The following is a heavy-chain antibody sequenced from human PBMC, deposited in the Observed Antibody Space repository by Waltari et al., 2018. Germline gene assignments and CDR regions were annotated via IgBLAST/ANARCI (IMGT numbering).Heavy chain of an antibody. J-gene: IGHJ4*02. CDR1: GFTFSSYG. V-gene: IGHV3-30*02. D-gene: IGHD3-22*01. CDR3: AKAGGVVVITSYDYFDY. Sequence: QVQLVESGGGVVQPGGSLRLSCAASGFTFSSYGMHWVRQAPGKGLEWVAFIRYDGSNKYYADSVKGRFTISRDNSKNTLYLQMNSLRAEDTAVYYCAKAGGVVVITSYDYFDYWGQGTLVTVSS. CDR2: IRYDGSNK.